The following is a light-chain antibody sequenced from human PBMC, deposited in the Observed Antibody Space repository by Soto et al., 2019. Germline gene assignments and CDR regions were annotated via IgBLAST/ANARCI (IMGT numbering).Light chain of an antibody. CDR1: SGSVSTSYY. J-gene: IGLJ3*02. V-gene: IGLV8-61*01. CDR2: NTN. Sequence: QTVVTQEPSFSVSPGGTVTLTCGLSSGSVSTSYYPSWYQQTPGQAPRTLIYNTNTRSSGVPDRFSGSILGNKAALTITGAQADDESDYYCVLYMDRCISRVFGGGTKVTVL. CDR3: VLYMDRCISRV.